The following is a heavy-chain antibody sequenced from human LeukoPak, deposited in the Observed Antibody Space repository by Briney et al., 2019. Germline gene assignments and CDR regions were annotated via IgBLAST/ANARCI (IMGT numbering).Heavy chain of an antibody. Sequence: SETLSLTCAVFGVSFSGYYWSWIRQPPGEGLEWIGEIHPRGTIDYNPSLKSRVTISGDTSKNQFSLKLTSVTAADTAVYYCARGTDRSKIAYWGQGTLVTVSS. V-gene: IGHV4-34*01. CDR2: IHPRGTI. CDR1: GVSFSGYY. J-gene: IGHJ4*02. D-gene: IGHD3-22*01. CDR3: ARGTDRSKIAY.